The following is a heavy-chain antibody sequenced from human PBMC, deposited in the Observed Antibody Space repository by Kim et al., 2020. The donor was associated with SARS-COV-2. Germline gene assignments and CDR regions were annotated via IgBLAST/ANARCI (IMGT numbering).Heavy chain of an antibody. CDR2: ICTTDRII. Sequence: GGSLRLSCAASGFTFNSYNMNWVRQAPGKGLEWISYICTTDRIIYYADSVKGRFTVSRDNAQNTLYLQMNSLRDEDTAVYYCARDQRLGVFNAFDLWGHGTVVTVST. J-gene: IGHJ3*01. D-gene: IGHD6-19*01. CDR3: ARDQRLGVFNAFDL. V-gene: IGHV3-48*02. CDR1: GFTFNSYN.